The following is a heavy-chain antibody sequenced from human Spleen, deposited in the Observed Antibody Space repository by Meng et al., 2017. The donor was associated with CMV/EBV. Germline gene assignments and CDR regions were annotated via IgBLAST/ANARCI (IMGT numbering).Heavy chain of an antibody. CDR3: ARWGAEGFLGNWFDP. CDR1: GYSFNKYW. Sequence: GESLKISCKASGYSFNKYWIGWVRQMPGKGLEWMGIIYPRDSDGDFDTIYSPSFQGHVTISADESISTAYLQWSSLKASDTAIYYCARWGAEGFLGNWFDPWGQGTLVTVSS. D-gene: IGHD3-3*01. V-gene: IGHV5-51*01. CDR2: IYPRDSDGDFDT. J-gene: IGHJ5*02.